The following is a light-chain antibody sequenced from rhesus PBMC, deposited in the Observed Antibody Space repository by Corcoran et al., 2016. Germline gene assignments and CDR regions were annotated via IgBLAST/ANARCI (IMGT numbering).Light chain of an antibody. V-gene: IGKV1-33*02. CDR3: QQSYSTPWT. CDR1: QGISNA. J-gene: IGKJ1*01. CDR2: AAS. Sequence: DIQMSQSPSSLSASVGDKVTITCRASQGISNALAWYQQKPGKAPKLLIYAASSLESGVPSRFRGSRSGTDFPLTISSLQPEDFATYCCQQSYSTPWTFGQGTKVEIQ.